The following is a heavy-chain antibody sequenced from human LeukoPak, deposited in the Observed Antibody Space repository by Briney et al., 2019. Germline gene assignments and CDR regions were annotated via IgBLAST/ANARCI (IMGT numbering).Heavy chain of an antibody. V-gene: IGHV3-7*01. CDR2: IKQDGSEK. Sequence: GGSLRLSCAASGFTFSTYWMSWVREAPGKGLEWVANIKQDGSEKYYVGSVKGRFTISRDNAKNSLYLQMNSLRAEDTAMYYCARDSAGNDYWGQGTLVTVSS. D-gene: IGHD6-13*01. CDR3: ARDSAGNDY. CDR1: GFTFSTYW. J-gene: IGHJ4*02.